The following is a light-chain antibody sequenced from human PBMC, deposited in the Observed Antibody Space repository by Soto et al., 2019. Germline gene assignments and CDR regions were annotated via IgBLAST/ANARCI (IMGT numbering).Light chain of an antibody. Sequence: QSALTQPASVSGSPGQSITISCTGTSSDVGGYNYVSWYQQHPGKAPKLMIYDVSNRPSGISYRFSGSKSGNTASLTISGIQAEDEAEYYCSSYTSNLTVLFGGGTKVTVL. V-gene: IGLV2-14*01. CDR2: DVS. J-gene: IGLJ2*01. CDR1: SSDVGGYNY. CDR3: SSYTSNLTVL.